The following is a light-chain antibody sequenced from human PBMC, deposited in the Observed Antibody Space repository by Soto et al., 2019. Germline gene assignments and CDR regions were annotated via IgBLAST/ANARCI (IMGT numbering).Light chain of an antibody. Sequence: IVLTQSPATLSLSPGERATLACRASQSVSTYLAWYQQKPCQVPRLLIHDASYRATGIPARFSGSGSGADFTLTISMVESEEFAVYYCQHRFTWPLTFGGGTQVEIK. V-gene: IGKV3-11*01. CDR3: QHRFTWPLT. CDR2: DAS. CDR1: QSVSTY. J-gene: IGKJ4*01.